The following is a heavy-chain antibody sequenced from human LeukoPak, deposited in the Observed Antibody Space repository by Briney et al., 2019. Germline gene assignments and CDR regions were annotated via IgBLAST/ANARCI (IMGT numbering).Heavy chain of an antibody. J-gene: IGHJ4*02. CDR2: ITGSGDYT. V-gene: IGHV3-23*01. D-gene: IGHD2-21*01. CDR1: GFSFGSHP. Sequence: PGGSLRLSYAASGFSFGSHPMNWVRQAPGKGLEWVSGITGSGDYTYYIDSVQGRFTISRDNSKNMLILQMNSLRAEDTAVYYCARGVMAARLYYFDYWGRGILVTVSP. CDR3: ARGVMAARLYYFDY.